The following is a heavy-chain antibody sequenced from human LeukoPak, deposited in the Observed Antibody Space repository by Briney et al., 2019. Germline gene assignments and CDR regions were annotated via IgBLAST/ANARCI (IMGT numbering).Heavy chain of an antibody. CDR3: AAVPGIIAGYFAS. CDR1: GFTFTSSA. CDR2: VGSTGGTT. D-gene: IGHD3-10*02. J-gene: IGHJ4*02. Sequence: GGSLRLSCVASGFTFTSSAMTWVRQAPGKGLEGVSVVGSTGGTTYYADSVKGRFTISRDNAKNTMILQMNNLRVEDTAVYYCAAVPGIIAGYFASWGRGTLVAVSA. V-gene: IGHV3-23*01.